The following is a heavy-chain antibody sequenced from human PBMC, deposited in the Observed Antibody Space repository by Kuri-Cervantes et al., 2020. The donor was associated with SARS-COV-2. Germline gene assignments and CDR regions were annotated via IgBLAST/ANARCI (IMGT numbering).Heavy chain of an antibody. CDR3: AREYWGPGYYYMDV. CDR1: GGSITSADYY. CDR2: IYYTGST. J-gene: IGHJ6*03. D-gene: IGHD3-16*01. V-gene: IGHV4-30-4*08. Sequence: LRLSCTVSGGSITSADYYWSWIRQPPGKGLEWIGFIYYTGSTYYIPSLKSRLSISLDTSKNQFSLKLSSVTAADTAVYYCAREYWGPGYYYMDVWGKGTTGTVSS.